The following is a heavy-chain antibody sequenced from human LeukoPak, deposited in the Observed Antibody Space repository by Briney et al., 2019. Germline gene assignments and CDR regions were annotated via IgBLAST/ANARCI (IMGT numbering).Heavy chain of an antibody. V-gene: IGHV1-69*05. CDR2: IIPIFGTA. CDR3: ASLLLLAY. J-gene: IGHJ4*02. CDR1: GGTFSSYA. Sequence: GASVKVSCKASGGTFSSYAISWVRQAPGQGLEWMGGIIPIFGTANYAQKFQGRVTITRDTSASTAYMELSSLRSEDTAVYYCASLLLLAYWGQGTLVTVSS. D-gene: IGHD3-16*01.